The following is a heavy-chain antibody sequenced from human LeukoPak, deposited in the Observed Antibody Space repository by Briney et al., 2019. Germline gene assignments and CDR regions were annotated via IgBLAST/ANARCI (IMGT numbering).Heavy chain of an antibody. CDR2: ISGSGGST. V-gene: IGHV3-23*01. CDR3: AKMRITMVRGVNPYFDY. Sequence: GGSLRLSCAASGFTFSSHSMNWVRQAPGKGLEWVSAISGSGGSTYYTDSVKGRFTISRDNSKNTLYLQMNSLRAEDTAVYYCAKMRITMVRGVNPYFDYWGQGTLVTASS. CDR1: GFTFSSHS. D-gene: IGHD3-10*01. J-gene: IGHJ4*02.